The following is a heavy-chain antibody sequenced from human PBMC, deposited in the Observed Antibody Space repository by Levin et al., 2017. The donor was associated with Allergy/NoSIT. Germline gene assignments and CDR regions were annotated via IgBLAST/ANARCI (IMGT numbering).Heavy chain of an antibody. CDR3: AKKGGIGTNYYYYGMDV. J-gene: IGHJ6*02. D-gene: IGHD3-16*01. Sequence: GESLKISCAASGFTFSSYGMHWVRQAPGKGLEWVAVISYDGSNKYYADSVKGRFTISRDNSKNTLYLQMNSLRAEDTAVYYCAKKGGIGTNYYYYGMDVWGQGTTVTVSS. V-gene: IGHV3-30*18. CDR2: ISYDGSNK. CDR1: GFTFSSYG.